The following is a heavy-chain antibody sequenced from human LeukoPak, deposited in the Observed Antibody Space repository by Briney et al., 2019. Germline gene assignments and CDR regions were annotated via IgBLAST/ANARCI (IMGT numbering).Heavy chain of an antibody. J-gene: IGHJ6*03. Sequence: PGGSLRLSCAASGFTFSSYAMHWVRQAPGKGPEWVAVISYDGSNKYYADSVKGRFTISRDNSKNTLYLQMNSLRAEDTAVYYCATMTTVTSYYYYYMDVWGKGTTVTVSS. CDR2: ISYDGSNK. V-gene: IGHV3-30*04. CDR3: ATMTTVTSYYYYYMDV. CDR1: GFTFSSYA. D-gene: IGHD4-17*01.